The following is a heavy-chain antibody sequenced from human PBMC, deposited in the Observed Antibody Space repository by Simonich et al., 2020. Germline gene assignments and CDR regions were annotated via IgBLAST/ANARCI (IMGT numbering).Heavy chain of an antibody. Sequence: QLRLQESGPGLVKPSETLSLPCTVSGGSISSSSYYWGWIRQPPGKGLEWIGSILYRESTHSNPSLKRRVTRSLDTAKNQFSRKLRSVTAADTAVYYCARQRVLMVYAMDYWGQGTLVTVSS. D-gene: IGHD2-8*01. CDR1: GGSISSSSYY. J-gene: IGHJ4*02. V-gene: IGHV4-39*01. CDR3: ARQRVLMVYAMDY. CDR2: ILYREST.